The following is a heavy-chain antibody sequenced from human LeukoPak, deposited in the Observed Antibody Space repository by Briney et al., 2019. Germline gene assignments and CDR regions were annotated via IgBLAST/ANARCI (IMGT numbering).Heavy chain of an antibody. D-gene: IGHD1-1*01. Sequence: PGGSLRLSCAASGFTFSSYGMHWVRQAPGKGLEWVAVISYDGSNKYYADSVKGRFTISRDNSKNTLYLQMNSLRAEDTAVYYCARGSNWNDAIDYWGQGTLVTVSS. CDR3: ARGSNWNDAIDY. CDR1: GFTFSSYG. V-gene: IGHV3-30*03. CDR2: ISYDGSNK. J-gene: IGHJ4*02.